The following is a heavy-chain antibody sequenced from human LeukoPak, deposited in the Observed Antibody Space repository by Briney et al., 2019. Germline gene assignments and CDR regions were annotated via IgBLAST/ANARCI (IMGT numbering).Heavy chain of an antibody. CDR3: ASSLYSTGWSLNSGAFDI. CDR2: IYSGGTA. V-gene: IGHV3-53*01. Sequence: PGGSLRLSCAASEFTVSNKYISWVRQAPGKGLEWVSVIYSGGTAYYADSVKGRFTISRDNSKNTLYLQMNSLRAEDTAVYCCASSLYSTGWSLNSGAFDIWGQGTMVTVSS. CDR1: EFTVSNKY. J-gene: IGHJ3*02. D-gene: IGHD6-13*01.